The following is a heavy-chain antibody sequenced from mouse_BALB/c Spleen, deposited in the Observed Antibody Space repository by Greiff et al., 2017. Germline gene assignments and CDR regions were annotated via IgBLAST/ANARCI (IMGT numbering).Heavy chain of an antibody. CDR1: GFSLTGYG. V-gene: IGHV2-6-7*01. D-gene: IGHD1-1*01. Sequence: VKLVESGPGLVAPSQSLSITCTVSGFSLTGYGVNWVRQPPGKGLEWLGMIWGDGSTDYNAAFISRLSISKDNSKSQVFFKMNSLQADDTAIYYCASPPYGYYAMDYWGQGTSVTVSS. CDR2: IWGDGST. CDR3: ASPPYGYYAMDY. J-gene: IGHJ4*01.